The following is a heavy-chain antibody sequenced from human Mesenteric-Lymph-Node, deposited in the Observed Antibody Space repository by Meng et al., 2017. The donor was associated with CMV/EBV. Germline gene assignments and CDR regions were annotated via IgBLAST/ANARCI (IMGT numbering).Heavy chain of an antibody. V-gene: IGHV4-39*01. CDR3: ARHERNPNFDP. Sequence: CAVSGGSLGGSNYYWAWVRQPPGKGLEWIGSIYYSGNTYYTPSLKSRVTISLDTSKNQFSLKLNSVAATDTAVYYCARHERNPNFDPWGQGALVTVSS. CDR2: IYYSGNT. CDR1: GGSLGGSNYY. J-gene: IGHJ5*02.